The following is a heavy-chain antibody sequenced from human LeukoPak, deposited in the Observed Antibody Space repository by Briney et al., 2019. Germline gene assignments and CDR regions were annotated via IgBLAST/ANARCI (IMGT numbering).Heavy chain of an antibody. D-gene: IGHD2-15*01. V-gene: IGHV3-23*01. CDR1: GFTFSSYA. Sequence: GGSLRLSCAASGFTFSSYAMSWVRQAPGKGLEWVSAISGSGGSTYYADSVKGRFTISRDNSKNTLYLQMNSLRAEDTAVYYCARDIVVVVAATPGYFDYWAREPWSPSPQ. CDR2: ISGSGGST. CDR3: ARDIVVVVAATPGYFDY. J-gene: IGHJ4*02.